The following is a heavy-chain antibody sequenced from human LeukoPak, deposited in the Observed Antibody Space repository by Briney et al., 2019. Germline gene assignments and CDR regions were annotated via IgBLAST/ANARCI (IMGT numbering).Heavy chain of an antibody. CDR1: GFTVSSNY. CDR3: ARTPAAYYYYYMDV. D-gene: IGHD2-2*01. CDR2: IYSGGST. V-gene: IGHV3-53*01. J-gene: IGHJ6*03. Sequence: PGGSLRLSCAASGFTVSSNYMSWVRQAPGKGLERVSVIYSGGSTYYADSVKGRFTISRDNSKNTLYLQMNSLRAEDTAVYYCARTPAAYYYYYMDVWGKGTTVTVSS.